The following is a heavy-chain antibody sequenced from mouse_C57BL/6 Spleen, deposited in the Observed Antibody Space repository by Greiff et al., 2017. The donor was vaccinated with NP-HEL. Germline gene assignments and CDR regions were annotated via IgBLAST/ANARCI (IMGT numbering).Heavy chain of an antibody. CDR3: ARDYGSREGSWFAY. Sequence: QVQLQQSGAELVKPGASVKISCKASGYAFSSYWMNWVKQRPGKGLEWIGRIYPGDGDTNYNGKFKGKATLTADKSSSTAYMQLSSLTSEDSAVYFCARDYGSREGSWFAYWGQGTLVTVSA. J-gene: IGHJ3*01. CDR2: IYPGDGDT. CDR1: GYAFSSYW. V-gene: IGHV1-82*01. D-gene: IGHD1-1*01.